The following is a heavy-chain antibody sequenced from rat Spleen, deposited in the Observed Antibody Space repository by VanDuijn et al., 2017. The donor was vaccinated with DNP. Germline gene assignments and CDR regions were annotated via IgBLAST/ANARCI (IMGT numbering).Heavy chain of an antibody. CDR3: TRETTKMVVGFFDY. J-gene: IGHJ2*01. CDR1: GFTFSDYY. D-gene: IGHD1-12*02. V-gene: IGHV2-19*01. Sequence: VLVVDSGGGLVQPGGSLRLSCAASGFTFSDYYMSWVRQAPTTGLEWMGRMRTNGITDYNAALKSRLSISRDTSKNQVFLKLNSLQTEDTAIYFCTRETTKMVVGFFDYWGQGVMVTVSS. CDR2: MRTNGIT.